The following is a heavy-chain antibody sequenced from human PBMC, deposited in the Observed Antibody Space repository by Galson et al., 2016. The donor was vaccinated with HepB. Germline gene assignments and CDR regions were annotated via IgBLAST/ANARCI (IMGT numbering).Heavy chain of an antibody. CDR1: GFTFNAYG. CDR2: ISYDGRNT. CDR3: ARDAPLGGANHPPHYYLDK. J-gene: IGHJ4*02. V-gene: IGHV3-30*15. D-gene: IGHD1-26*01. Sequence: SLRLSCAASGFTFNAYGVHWVRQAPGKGLEWVAVISYDGRNTYYADSVKGRFTISRDNSRNTLYLEMSSLRVEDTAVYYCARDAPLGGANHPPHYYLDKWGQGTLVTVSS.